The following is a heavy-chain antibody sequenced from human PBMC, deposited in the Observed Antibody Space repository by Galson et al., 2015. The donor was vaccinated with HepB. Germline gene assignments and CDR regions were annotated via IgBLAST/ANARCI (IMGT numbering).Heavy chain of an antibody. Sequence: SLRLSCAVSGFSVSDYYLSWVRQAPGKGPEWVSYISSSDSSTYYADFAMGRSTISRDNANNSLYLQMNSLRAEDTAVYYCARDWTRFCPMDVWGKGTTVTVSS. J-gene: IGHJ6*03. D-gene: IGHD3/OR15-3a*01. CDR1: GFSVSDYY. CDR2: ISSSDSST. V-gene: IGHV3-11*01. CDR3: ARDWTRFCPMDV.